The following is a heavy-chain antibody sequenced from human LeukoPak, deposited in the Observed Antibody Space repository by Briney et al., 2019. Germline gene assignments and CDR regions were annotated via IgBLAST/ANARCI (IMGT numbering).Heavy chain of an antibody. J-gene: IGHJ4*02. Sequence: GGSLRLSCAASGFTFSSYSMNWVRQAPGKGLEWVSSISSSSSYIYYADSVKGRFTISRDNAKNSLYLQMNSLRAEDTAVYYCASDVGGGRYRDYWGQGTLANVSS. D-gene: IGHD3-16*02. CDR1: GFTFSSYS. CDR2: ISSSSSYI. V-gene: IGHV3-21*01. CDR3: ASDVGGGRYRDY.